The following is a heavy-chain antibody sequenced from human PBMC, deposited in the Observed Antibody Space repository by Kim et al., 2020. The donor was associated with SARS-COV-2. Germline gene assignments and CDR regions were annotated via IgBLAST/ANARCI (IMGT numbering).Heavy chain of an antibody. CDR2: IIPIFGTA. CDR1: GGTFSSYA. D-gene: IGHD2-15*01. V-gene: IGHV1-69*13. J-gene: IGHJ3*02. CDR3: ASWGVGAAGTHFAFDI. Sequence: SVKVSCKASGGTFSSYAISWVRQAPGQGLEWMGGIIPIFGTANHAQKFQGRVTITADESTSTAYMELSSLRSEDTAVYYCASWGVGAAGTHFAFDIWGQGTMVTVSS.